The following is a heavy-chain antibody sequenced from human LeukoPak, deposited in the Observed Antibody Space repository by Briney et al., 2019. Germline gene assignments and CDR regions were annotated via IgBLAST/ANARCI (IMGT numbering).Heavy chain of an antibody. Sequence: SETLSLTCAVHGGSVTGYSWAWVRQSPGEALEWIGEINQVEKTIYSPSLESRVSISLEASRNHFFLQLTSVAAADTAIYYCARGRATPSRLFFDYYFMDVWGPGTPVTVSS. CDR3: ARGRATPSRLFFDYYFMDV. V-gene: IGHV4-34*01. J-gene: IGHJ6*03. D-gene: IGHD4-23*01. CDR1: GGSVTGYS. CDR2: INQVEKT.